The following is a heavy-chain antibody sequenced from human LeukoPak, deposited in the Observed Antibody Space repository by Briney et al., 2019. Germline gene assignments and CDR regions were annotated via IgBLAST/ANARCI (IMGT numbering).Heavy chain of an antibody. J-gene: IGHJ4*02. CDR1: GFTFSSYA. CDR2: IPYDESHK. Sequence: GGSLRLSCAATGFTFSSYAMHWVRQAPGKGLEWVAVIPYDESHKYYADSVKGRFTISRDNSKNTLYLQMNSLRAEDTAVYYCARKGGWCLDYWGQGTLVTVSS. V-gene: IGHV3-30-3*01. D-gene: IGHD6-19*01. CDR3: ARKGGWCLDY.